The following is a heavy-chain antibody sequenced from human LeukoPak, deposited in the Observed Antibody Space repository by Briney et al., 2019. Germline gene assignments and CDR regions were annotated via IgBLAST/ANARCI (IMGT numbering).Heavy chain of an antibody. V-gene: IGHV4-34*01. CDR3: ASRSSSWSNCWFDP. CDR2: INHSGST. Sequence: SETLSLTCAVYGGSFSGYYWSWIRQPPGKGLEWIGEINHSGSTNYNPSLKSRVTISVDTSKNQFSLKLSSVTAADTAVYYCASRSSSWSNCWFDPWGQGTLVTVSS. J-gene: IGHJ5*02. CDR1: GGSFSGYY. D-gene: IGHD6-13*01.